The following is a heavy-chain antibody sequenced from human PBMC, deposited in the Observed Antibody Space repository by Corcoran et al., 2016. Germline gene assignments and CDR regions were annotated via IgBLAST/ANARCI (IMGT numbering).Heavy chain of an antibody. CDR1: GGSFSGYY. V-gene: IGHV4-34*01. Sequence: QVQLQQWGAGLLKPSETLSLTCAVYGGSFSGYYWSWIRQPPGKGLEWIGEINHSGSTNYNPSLKSRVTISVDTSKNQFSLKLSSVTAADTAVYYCARAPRGWYGYWGQGTLVTVSS. D-gene: IGHD6-19*01. CDR2: INHSGST. CDR3: ARAPRGWYGY. J-gene: IGHJ4*02.